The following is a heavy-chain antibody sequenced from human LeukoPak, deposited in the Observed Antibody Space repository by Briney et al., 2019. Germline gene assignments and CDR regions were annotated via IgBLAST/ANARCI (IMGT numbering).Heavy chain of an antibody. V-gene: IGHV3-23*01. CDR1: GLTFSSYA. J-gene: IGHJ5*02. D-gene: IGHD1-26*01. CDR2: ISGSGDST. Sequence: GGSLRLSCAASGLTFSSYAMSWVRQAPGKGLEWISVISGSGDSTHYADSVKGRFTISRGNSRNTLYLQMDSLRAEDTAVYYCASGTWGQGTLVTVSS. CDR3: ASGT.